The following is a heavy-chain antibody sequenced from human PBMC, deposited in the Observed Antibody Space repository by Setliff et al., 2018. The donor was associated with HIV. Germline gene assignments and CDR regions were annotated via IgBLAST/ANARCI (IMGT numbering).Heavy chain of an antibody. D-gene: IGHD3-10*01. J-gene: IGHJ6*02. V-gene: IGHV4-39*07. Sequence: SETLSLTCTVSGGSITSSSNYWGWIRQPPGKGLEWIGSIYYSGSTYYNPSLKSRVTISVDTSKNQFSLKLSSVTAADTAVYYCSREGNPMVNYYYYGMDVWGQGTTVTVSS. CDR1: GGSITSSSNY. CDR3: SREGNPMVNYYYYGMDV. CDR2: IYYSGST.